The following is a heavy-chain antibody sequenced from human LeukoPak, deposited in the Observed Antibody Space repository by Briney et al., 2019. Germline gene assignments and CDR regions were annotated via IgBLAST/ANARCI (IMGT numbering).Heavy chain of an antibody. J-gene: IGHJ4*02. CDR2: ISASDDNT. V-gene: IGHV3-23*01. CDR3: AKVGDYYDRSDYYWEYYFDY. D-gene: IGHD3-22*01. CDR1: GFTFRSYA. Sequence: RPGGSLRLSCAASGFTFRSYAMSWVRQAPGKGLEWVSAISASDDNTYYADSVKGRFSISRDNSKNTLYLQMNSLRAEDTAVYYCAKVGDYYDRSDYYWEYYFDYWGQGTLVTVSS.